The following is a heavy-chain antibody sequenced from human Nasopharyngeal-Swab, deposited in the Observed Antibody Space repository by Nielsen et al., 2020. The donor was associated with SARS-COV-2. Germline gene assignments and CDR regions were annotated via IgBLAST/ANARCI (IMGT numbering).Heavy chain of an antibody. Sequence: SVKVSCKASGGTFSSYAISWVRQAPGQGLEWMGGIIPSLGIANYAQQFQGRVTITADKSTSTAYMELSSLRSEDTAVYYCARERAYSSGLNWFDPWGQGTLVTVSS. CDR3: ARERAYSSGLNWFDP. CDR1: GGTFSSYA. J-gene: IGHJ5*02. CDR2: IIPSLGIA. V-gene: IGHV1-69*10. D-gene: IGHD6-19*01.